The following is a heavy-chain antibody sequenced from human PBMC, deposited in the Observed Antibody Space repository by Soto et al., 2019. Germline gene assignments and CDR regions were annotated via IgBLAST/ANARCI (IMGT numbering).Heavy chain of an antibody. Sequence: QVQLVQSGAEVKNPGSSVKVSCKTSGGGFSNYAFSWVRQAPGQGLEWVGGGIPVRGTSNYAQKFQGTVTVTADEATRTVYMEVSRLRFEDTAGYYCARHSEVETTYCHPLDVWGQGTTVIVSS. V-gene: IGHV1-69*01. CDR3: ARHSEVETTYCHPLDV. J-gene: IGHJ6*02. CDR1: GGGFSNYA. D-gene: IGHD2-21*02. CDR2: GIPVRGTS.